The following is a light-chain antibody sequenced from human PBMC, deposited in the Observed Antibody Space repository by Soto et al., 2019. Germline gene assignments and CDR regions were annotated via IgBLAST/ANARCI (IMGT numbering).Light chain of an antibody. CDR2: TNN. V-gene: IGLV1-44*01. CDR1: TSNIGGNT. J-gene: IGLJ1*01. Sequence: QSVLTQPPSASGTPGQRVTISCSGSTSNIGGNTVNWYQQFPGKAPKLLIHTNNQRPSGVPDRFSGSKSGTSASLAISGLQSEDEADYYCASWDHSRNGLDVFGTGTQLTVL. CDR3: ASWDHSRNGLDV.